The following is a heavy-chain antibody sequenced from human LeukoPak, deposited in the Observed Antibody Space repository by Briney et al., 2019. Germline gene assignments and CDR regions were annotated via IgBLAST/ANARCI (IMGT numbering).Heavy chain of an antibody. D-gene: IGHD1-26*01. V-gene: IGHV3-66*01. CDR2: IYSGGST. CDR3: ARALVGATRY. CDR1: GFTVSSNY. Sequence: GGSQRLSCAASGFTVSSNYMSWVRQAPGKGLEWVSVIYSGGSTYYADSVKGRFTISRDNSKNTLYLQMNSLRAEDTAVYYCARALVGATRYWGQGTLVTVSS. J-gene: IGHJ4*02.